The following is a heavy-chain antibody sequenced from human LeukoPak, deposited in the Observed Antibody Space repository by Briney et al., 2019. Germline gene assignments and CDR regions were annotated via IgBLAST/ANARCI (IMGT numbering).Heavy chain of an antibody. Sequence: PSETLCLTCTVSGGSISSGDYYWSWIRQPPGKGLEWIGYIYYSGSTYYNPSLKSRVTISVDTSKNQFSLKLSSVTAADTAVYYCARGPQGDYRFDYWGQGTLVTVSS. V-gene: IGHV4-30-4*01. CDR3: ARGPQGDYRFDY. CDR2: IYYSGST. CDR1: GGSISSGDYY. D-gene: IGHD4-17*01. J-gene: IGHJ4*02.